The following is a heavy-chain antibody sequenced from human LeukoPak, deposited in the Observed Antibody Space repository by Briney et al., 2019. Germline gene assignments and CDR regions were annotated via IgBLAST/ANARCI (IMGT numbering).Heavy chain of an antibody. J-gene: IGHJ6*02. CDR1: GYTFTGYH. V-gene: IGHV1-2*02. D-gene: IGHD6-19*01. CDR2: INPNSGGT. Sequence: GASVKVSCKASGYTFTGYHMHWVRQAPGQGLEWMGWINPNSGGTNYAQKFQGRVTMTRDTSISTAYMEPSRLRSDDTAVYYCARDRASIAVAADYGMGVWGQGTTVTVSS. CDR3: ARDRASIAVAADYGMGV.